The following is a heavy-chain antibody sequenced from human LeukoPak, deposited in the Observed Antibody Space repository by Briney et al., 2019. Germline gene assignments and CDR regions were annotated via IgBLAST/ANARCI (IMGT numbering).Heavy chain of an antibody. J-gene: IGHJ4*02. D-gene: IGHD3-10*01. V-gene: IGHV3-23*01. CDR1: GFTFSSYV. CDR2: ISGSGGST. Sequence: GGSLRLSCAASGFTFSSYVMSWVRQAPGKGLKWVSAISGSGGSTYYADSVKGRFTISRDNSKNTLYLQMNSLRAEDTAVYYCARVVPPTDYGSGSYFWDPYYFDYWGQGTLVTVSS. CDR3: ARVVPPTDYGSGSYFWDPYYFDY.